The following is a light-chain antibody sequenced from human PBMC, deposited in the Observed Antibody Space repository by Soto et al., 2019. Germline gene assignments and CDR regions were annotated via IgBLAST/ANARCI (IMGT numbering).Light chain of an antibody. CDR3: QQYYSTPWT. J-gene: IGKJ1*01. Sequence: EIVMAQFPETLAVSVGERATIKCRSSQSLLHSSDNRNYLTWYQQKPGQPPKLLIYWASTRQSGVPDRFSGSGSGTDFTLTINSLKAEDVAVYYCQQYYSTPWTFGQGTKVEIK. V-gene: IGKV4-1*01. CDR1: QSLLHSSDNRNY. CDR2: WAS.